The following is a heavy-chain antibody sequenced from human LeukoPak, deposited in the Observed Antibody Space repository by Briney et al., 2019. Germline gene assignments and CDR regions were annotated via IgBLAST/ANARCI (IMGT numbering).Heavy chain of an antibody. Sequence: SETLSLPCTVSGGSISTYYWSWIRQPPGKGLEWIGYIYYSGSTNYNPSLKSRVTISVDTSKNQFSLKLSSVTAADTAVYYCAREAGSGSYYNAYDYWGQGTLVTVSS. CDR2: IYYSGST. CDR1: GGSISTYY. J-gene: IGHJ4*02. D-gene: IGHD3-10*01. V-gene: IGHV4-59*13. CDR3: AREAGSGSYYNAYDY.